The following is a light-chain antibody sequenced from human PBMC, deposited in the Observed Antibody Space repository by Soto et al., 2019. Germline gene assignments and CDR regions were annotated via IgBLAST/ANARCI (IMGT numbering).Light chain of an antibody. Sequence: QSALTQPPSVSGSPGQSVTISCTGTSSDVGAYDSVSWYQQPPGTAPRVMIYDVSNRPSGVPDRFSGSKSGNTASLTISGLLPEDEADYYCSSVTTKTTLVFGGGTKLTVL. J-gene: IGLJ2*01. V-gene: IGLV2-18*02. CDR2: DVS. CDR1: SSDVGAYDS. CDR3: SSVTTKTTLV.